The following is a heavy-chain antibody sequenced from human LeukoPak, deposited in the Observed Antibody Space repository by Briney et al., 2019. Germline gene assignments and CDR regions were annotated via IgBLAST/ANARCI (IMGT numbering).Heavy chain of an antibody. CDR1: GFTFSSYG. Sequence: PGGSLRLSCAASGFTFSSYGMHWVRQAPGKGLEWVAFIRYDGSNKYYADSVKGRFTISRDNSKNTLYLQMNSLRAEDTAVYYCAKGIYCSSTSCYTNVFDCWGQGTLVTVSS. CDR3: AKGIYCSSTSCYTNVFDC. J-gene: IGHJ4*02. D-gene: IGHD2-2*02. V-gene: IGHV3-30*02. CDR2: IRYDGSNK.